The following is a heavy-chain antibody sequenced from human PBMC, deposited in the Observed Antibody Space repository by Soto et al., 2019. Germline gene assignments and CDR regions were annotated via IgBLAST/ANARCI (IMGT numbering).Heavy chain of an antibody. D-gene: IGHD5-18*01. Sequence: GESLKISCNASGYISAGYWISWVRHKPGKRHECRGLTQPSDSKTSSIPPFRGNVTISVTKSIATVILQWRSPRASDTAMYYCARQISNSDTGPNFQYCFYSWGQGTPVTVYS. CDR2: TQPSDSKT. V-gene: IGHV5-10-1*01. CDR1: GYISAGYW. J-gene: IGHJ4*02. CDR3: ARQISNSDTGPNFQYCFYS.